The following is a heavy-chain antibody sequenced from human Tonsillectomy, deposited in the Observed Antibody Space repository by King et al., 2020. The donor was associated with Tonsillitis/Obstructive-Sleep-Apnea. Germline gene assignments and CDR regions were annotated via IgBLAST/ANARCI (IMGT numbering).Heavy chain of an antibody. CDR1: GFTFSNAW. Sequence: VQLVESGGGLVKPGGSLRLSCAASGFTFSNAWMSWVRQAPGKGLEWLGRIKSKTNGGTTDYAAPVKGRFTISRDDSKNTLYLQMNSLKTEDTAVYYCTRDGVYCSSTCCYYYDMDVWGKGTTVTVSS. CDR2: IKSKTNGGTT. D-gene: IGHD2-2*01. CDR3: TRDGVYCSSTCCYYYDMDV. J-gene: IGHJ6*03. V-gene: IGHV3-15*01.